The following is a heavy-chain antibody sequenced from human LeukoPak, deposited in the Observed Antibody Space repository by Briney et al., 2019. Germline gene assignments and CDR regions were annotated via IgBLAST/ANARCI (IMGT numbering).Heavy chain of an antibody. CDR3: ARKRPNYFDY. Sequence: GGSLRLSCAASGFTFSNYLMAWVRQTPGKGPEWVANINLDGSQKYYVDSVKGRFTISRDNAENSLYLQMNSLRAEDTALYYCARKRPNYFDYWGQGTLVTVSS. J-gene: IGHJ4*02. CDR1: GFTFSNYL. V-gene: IGHV3-7*01. CDR2: INLDGSQK.